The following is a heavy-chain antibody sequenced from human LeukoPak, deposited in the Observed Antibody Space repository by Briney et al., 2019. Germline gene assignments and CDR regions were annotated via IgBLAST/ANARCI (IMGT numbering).Heavy chain of an antibody. D-gene: IGHD4-23*01. J-gene: IGHJ6*04. Sequence: SVKVSCKASGGTFSSYAISWVRQAPGQGLEWMGRIIPIFGPANYPQNFQGRVTISTDKSTTTVYMELSSLRFDDTAVYYCARDDRLWGGNPNVDVWGKGTTVTVSP. V-gene: IGHV1-69*05. CDR1: GGTFSSYA. CDR2: IIPIFGPA. CDR3: ARDDRLWGGNPNVDV.